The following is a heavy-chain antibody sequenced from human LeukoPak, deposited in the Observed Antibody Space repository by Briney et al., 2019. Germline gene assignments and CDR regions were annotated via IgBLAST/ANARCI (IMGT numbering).Heavy chain of an antibody. Sequence: SETLSLTCTVSGGSISSYYWSWIRQPPGKGLEWIGYIYYSGSTNYNPSLKSRVTISVDTSKNQFSLKLSSVTAADTAVYYCARHFCTNGVCWPHYYDSSGYFDYWGQGTLVTVSS. CDR3: ARHFCTNGVCWPHYYDSSGYFDY. CDR1: GGSISSYY. CDR2: IYYSGST. D-gene: IGHD3-22*01. J-gene: IGHJ4*02. V-gene: IGHV4-59*01.